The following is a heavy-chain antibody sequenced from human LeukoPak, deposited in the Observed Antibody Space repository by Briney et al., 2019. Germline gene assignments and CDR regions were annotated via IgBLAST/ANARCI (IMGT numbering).Heavy chain of an antibody. CDR2: IYSGGST. J-gene: IGHJ6*02. D-gene: IGHD3-3*01. V-gene: IGHV3-66*01. Sequence: GGSLRLSCAASGFTVSSNHMSWVRQAPGKGLEWVSVIYSGGSTYYADSVKGRFTISRDNSKNTLYLQMNSLRAEDTAVYYCARDLFGSYNLSYGMDVWGQGTTVTVSS. CDR1: GFTVSSNH. CDR3: ARDLFGSYNLSYGMDV.